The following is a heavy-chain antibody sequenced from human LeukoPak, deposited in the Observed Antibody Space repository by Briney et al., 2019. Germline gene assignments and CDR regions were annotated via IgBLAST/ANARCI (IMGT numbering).Heavy chain of an antibody. CDR2: IWYDGSNK. CDR3: ARDTPYGSGSNGMDV. D-gene: IGHD3-10*01. CDR1: GFTFSSYG. Sequence: PGGSLRLSCAASGFTFSSYGMHWVRQAPGKGLEWVAVIWYDGSNKYYADSVKGRFTISRDNSKSTLYLQMNSLRAEDTAVYYCARDTPYGSGSNGMDVWGQGTTVTVSS. V-gene: IGHV3-33*01. J-gene: IGHJ6*02.